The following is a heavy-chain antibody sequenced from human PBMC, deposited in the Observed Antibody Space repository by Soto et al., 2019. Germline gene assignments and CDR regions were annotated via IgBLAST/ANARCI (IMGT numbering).Heavy chain of an antibody. D-gene: IGHD2-2*02. CDR2: IDRSGGTS. Sequence: LRLSCAAAGFTFRNYAMSWVRQAPGKGLEWVSAIDRSGGTSYYADSVKGRFTISGDNAKNTLCLQMNSLRADDTAVYYCARGDCSAAGCYIHYYYGMDVWGQGTTVTVSS. CDR3: ARGDCSAAGCYIHYYYGMDV. J-gene: IGHJ6*02. V-gene: IGHV3-23*01. CDR1: GFTFRNYA.